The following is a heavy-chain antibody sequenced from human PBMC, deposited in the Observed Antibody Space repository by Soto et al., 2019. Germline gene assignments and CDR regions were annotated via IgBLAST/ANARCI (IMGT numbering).Heavy chain of an antibody. D-gene: IGHD4-4*01. J-gene: IGHJ5*02. V-gene: IGHV4-31*03. CDR2: IYYSGST. CDR3: ARVRISMMATVYWFDP. Sequence: SETLSLTCTVSGGSISSGGYYWSWIRQHPGKGLEWIGYIYYSGSTYYNPSLKSRVTISVDTSKNQFSLKLSSVTAADTAVYYCARVRISMMATVYWFDPWGQGTLVTVSS. CDR1: GGSISSGGYY.